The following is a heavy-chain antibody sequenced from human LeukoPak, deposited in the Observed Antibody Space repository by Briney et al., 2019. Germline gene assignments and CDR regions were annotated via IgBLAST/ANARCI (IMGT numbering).Heavy chain of an antibody. CDR1: GYTFTSYG. V-gene: IGHV1-18*01. CDR3: AREIQDYYGSGSYPYYYYGMDV. Sequence: GASVKVSCKASGYTFTSYGISWVRQAPGQGLEWMGWISAYNGNTNYAQKLQGRVTMTTGTSTSTAYMELRSLRSDDTAVYYCAREIQDYYGSGSYPYYYYGMDVWGQGTTVTVSS. D-gene: IGHD3-10*01. CDR2: ISAYNGNT. J-gene: IGHJ6*02.